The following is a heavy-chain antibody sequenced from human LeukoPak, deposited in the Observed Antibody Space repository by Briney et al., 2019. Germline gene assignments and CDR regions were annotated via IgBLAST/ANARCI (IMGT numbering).Heavy chain of an antibody. CDR2: ISYAGSNQ. Sequence: GRSLRLSCAASGFTFNTYAMHWVRQAPGKGLEWMTGISYAGSNQYYADSVKGRYTISRDNSKNTLYLQMNSLRAEDTAVYYCAKASGTYLYYFDYWGQGTLVTVSS. J-gene: IGHJ4*02. CDR3: AKASGTYLYYFDY. D-gene: IGHD3-10*01. V-gene: IGHV3-30*18. CDR1: GFTFNTYA.